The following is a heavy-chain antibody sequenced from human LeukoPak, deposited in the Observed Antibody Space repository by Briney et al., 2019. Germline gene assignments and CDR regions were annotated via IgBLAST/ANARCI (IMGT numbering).Heavy chain of an antibody. CDR1: GFTFSNYW. J-gene: IGHJ4*02. Sequence: GGSLRLSCAASGFTFSNYWMTWVRQAPGKGLEWEANIKQDGSEKYYVDSVKGRFTISRDNAKNSLYLQIHSLRAEDTAVYFCASPLVGTTDYWGQGTLVTVS. D-gene: IGHD1-26*01. V-gene: IGHV3-7*01. CDR2: IKQDGSEK. CDR3: ASPLVGTTDY.